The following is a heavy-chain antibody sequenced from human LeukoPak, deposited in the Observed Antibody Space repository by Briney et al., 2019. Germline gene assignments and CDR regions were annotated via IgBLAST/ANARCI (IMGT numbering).Heavy chain of an antibody. CDR3: ATDYYDSSGYVDWYFDL. CDR2: FDPEDGET. V-gene: IGHV1-24*01. J-gene: IGHJ2*01. D-gene: IGHD3-22*01. CDR1: GYTLTKLS. Sequence: ASVKVSCKVSGYTLTKLSMHWVRQAPGKGLEWMGGFDPEDGETIYPQKFQGRVTMTEDTSTDTAYKELSSLRSEDAAVYYCATDYYDSSGYVDWYFDLWGRGTLVTVSS.